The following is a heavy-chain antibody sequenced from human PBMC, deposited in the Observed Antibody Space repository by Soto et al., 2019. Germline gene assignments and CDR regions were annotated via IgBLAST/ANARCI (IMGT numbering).Heavy chain of an antibody. CDR3: ASPHPYYCSSTSCPDY. CDR2: ISSSGSTI. V-gene: IGHV3-11*01. D-gene: IGHD2-2*01. Sequence: GGSLRLSCAASGFTFSDYYMSWIRQAPGKGLEWVSYISSSGSTIYYVDSVKGRFTISRDNAKNSLYLQMNSLRAEDTAVYYCASPHPYYCSSTSCPDYWGQGTLVTVS. CDR1: GFTFSDYY. J-gene: IGHJ4*02.